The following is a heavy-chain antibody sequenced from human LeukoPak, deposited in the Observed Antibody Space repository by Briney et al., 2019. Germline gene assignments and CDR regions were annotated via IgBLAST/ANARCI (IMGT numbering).Heavy chain of an antibody. CDR2: IYHSGST. Sequence: SETLSLTCTVSGYSISSGYYWGWIRQPPGKGLEWIGSIYHSGSTYYNPSLKSRVTISVDTSKNQFSLKLSSVTAADTAVYYCARVEGATDYWGQGTLVTVSS. CDR3: ARVEGATDY. D-gene: IGHD1-26*01. V-gene: IGHV4-38-2*02. CDR1: GYSISSGYY. J-gene: IGHJ4*02.